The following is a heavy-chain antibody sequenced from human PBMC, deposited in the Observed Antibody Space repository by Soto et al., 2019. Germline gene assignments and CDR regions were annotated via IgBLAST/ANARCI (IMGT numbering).Heavy chain of an antibody. CDR1: GLTFSSYA. CDR3: ARRVPVAPYFDY. V-gene: IGHV3-23*01. CDR2: ISGGGVGT. J-gene: IGHJ4*02. Sequence: PGGSLRLSCAASGLTFSSYAMSWVRQAPGKGLEWVSSISGGGVGTYYADSVKGRFTISRDNSKNTLFLQMNSLRAGDTAVYYCARRVPVAPYFDYWGQGTLVTVSS. D-gene: IGHD6-19*01.